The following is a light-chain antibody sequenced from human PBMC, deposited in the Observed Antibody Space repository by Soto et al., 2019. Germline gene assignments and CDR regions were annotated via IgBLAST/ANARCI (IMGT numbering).Light chain of an antibody. J-gene: IGKJ2*01. Sequence: EIVLMQSPGTLSLSPGERATLSCGASQSVSSTYLAWYQQKPGQAPRLLIYGASSRATGISDRFSGSGSGTDFTLTISRLEPEDFAVYYCQQYGSSPYTFGQGTKLEIK. V-gene: IGKV3-20*01. CDR2: GAS. CDR1: QSVSSTY. CDR3: QQYGSSPYT.